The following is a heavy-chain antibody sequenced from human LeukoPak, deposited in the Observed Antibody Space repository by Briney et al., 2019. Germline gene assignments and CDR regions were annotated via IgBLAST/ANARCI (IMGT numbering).Heavy chain of an antibody. CDR1: GFSVSNNY. CDR3: AKGTGYSGYDYLRFLQ. J-gene: IGHJ4*02. D-gene: IGHD5-12*01. V-gene: IGHV3-66*02. Sequence: GSLRLSCAVSGFSVSNNYLSWVRQAPGKGLEWISVIYSGGSTYYADSVKGRFTISRDNSKNTLYLQMNSLRAEDTAVYYCAKGTGYSGYDYLRFLQWGQGTLVTVSS. CDR2: IYSGGST.